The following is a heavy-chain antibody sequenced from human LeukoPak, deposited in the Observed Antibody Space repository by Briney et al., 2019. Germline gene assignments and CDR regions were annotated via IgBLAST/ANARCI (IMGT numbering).Heavy chain of an antibody. D-gene: IGHD2-2*01. CDR2: IWPSYSET. V-gene: IGHV5-51*01. J-gene: IGHJ4*02. Sequence: GESLKISCKGSGFTFSNYWIGWVRQVPGKGLEWMGVIWPSYSETRYSPSFEGQVIISADKSITTAYLQWSSLKTSDTAMYYCAREVGSSSLTFDYWGQGTLVTVPP. CDR1: GFTFSNYW. CDR3: AREVGSSSLTFDY.